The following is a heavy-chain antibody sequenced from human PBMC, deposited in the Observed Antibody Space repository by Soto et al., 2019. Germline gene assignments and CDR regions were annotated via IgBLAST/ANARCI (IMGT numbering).Heavy chain of an antibody. Sequence: PGGSLRLSCAASGFTFSSYSMNWVRQALGKGLEWVSSISSSSSYIYYADSVKGRFTISRDNAKNSLYLQMNSLRAEDTAVYYCARDEGCSGGSCYVRERYYYYMDVWGKGTTVTVSS. D-gene: IGHD2-15*01. V-gene: IGHV3-21*01. CDR2: ISSSSSYI. CDR1: GFTFSSYS. CDR3: ARDEGCSGGSCYVRERYYYYMDV. J-gene: IGHJ6*03.